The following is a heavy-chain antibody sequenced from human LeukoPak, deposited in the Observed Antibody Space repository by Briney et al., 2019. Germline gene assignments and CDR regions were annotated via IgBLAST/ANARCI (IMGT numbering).Heavy chain of an antibody. V-gene: IGHV3-74*01. CDR2: ISTDGSTT. CDR1: GLTFRNYW. CDR3: ASGGTGYSYD. D-gene: IGHD5-18*01. Sequence: GGSLRLSCGASGLTFRNYWMHWVRQAPGKGLVWVSRISTDGSTTNYADSVKGRFTVPRDNAKNTLSLQMNSLRAEDTAVYYCASGGTGYSYDWGQGTLVTVSS. J-gene: IGHJ4*02.